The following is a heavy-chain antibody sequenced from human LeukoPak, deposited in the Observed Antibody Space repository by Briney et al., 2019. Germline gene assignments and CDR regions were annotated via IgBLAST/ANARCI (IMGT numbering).Heavy chain of an antibody. CDR1: GFTFSSYA. CDR2: VSGSGGDT. Sequence: GGSLRLSCAASGFTFSSYALNWVRQAPGKGLEWVSSVSGSGGDTHYADSVKGRFTISRDNSKNTLYLQMNSLRAEDTAVYYCAKSASGSYFDSWGQGTLVIVSS. V-gene: IGHV3-23*01. CDR3: AKSASGSYFDS. D-gene: IGHD1-26*01. J-gene: IGHJ4*02.